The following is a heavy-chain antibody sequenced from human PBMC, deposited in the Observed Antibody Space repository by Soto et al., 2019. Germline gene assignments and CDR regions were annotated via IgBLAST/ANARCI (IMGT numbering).Heavy chain of an antibody. V-gene: IGHV3-66*03. Sequence: DVQLVESGGGLIQPGESLRLSCAAFGLTISGKKYVAWVRQAPGKGLEWVSALYDVDGSFYADSVKGRFTISRDNSRDTLFLQMNSLRGEDTAIYYCAKVIRADSTSSNFYYYSGLDVWGQGTTVTVSS. CDR1: GLTISGKKY. D-gene: IGHD6-6*01. J-gene: IGHJ6*02. CDR3: AKVIRADSTSSNFYYYSGLDV. CDR2: LYDVDGS.